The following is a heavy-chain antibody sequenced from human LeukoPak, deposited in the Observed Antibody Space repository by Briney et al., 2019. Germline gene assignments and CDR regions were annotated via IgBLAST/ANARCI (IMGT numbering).Heavy chain of an antibody. CDR2: ISPSGNIK. V-gene: IGHV3-48*03. CDR3: ARGRWFDP. J-gene: IGHJ5*02. Sequence: PGGSPRLSCAASGFTFSSYEMHWVRQAPGKGLEWVSHISPSGNIKYYADSVRGRFTISRDNAKNSLYLQMNSLRAEDTAVYYCARGRWFDPWGQGTLVTVSS. CDR1: GFTFSSYE.